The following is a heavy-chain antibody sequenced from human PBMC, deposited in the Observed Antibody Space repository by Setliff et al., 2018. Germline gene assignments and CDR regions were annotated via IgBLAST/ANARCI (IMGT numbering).Heavy chain of an antibody. J-gene: IGHJ3*01. CDR1: GYSISDNRY. CDR2: IGHSGSI. CDR3: ARHRQELVSESAFDF. V-gene: IGHV4-38-2*01. Sequence: SETLSLTCAVSGYSISDNRYWGWIRQPPGKGLEWIATIGHSGSIYYNPSLKSRVTLSADMPKNQFSLKLSSVTAADTAMYYCARHRQELVSESAFDFWGQGTMVTVS. D-gene: IGHD6-13*01.